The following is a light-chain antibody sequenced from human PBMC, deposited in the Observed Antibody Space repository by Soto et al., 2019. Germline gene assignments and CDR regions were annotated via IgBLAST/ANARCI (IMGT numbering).Light chain of an antibody. Sequence: QSALTQPASVSGSPGQSITISCTGTSSDVGTYNFVSWYQQYPGKAPKLIIFEVSSRPSGVSNRFSGSKSGNTASLTISGLRAEDEADYYCSSYAGSNVVFGGGTKVTVL. V-gene: IGLV2-14*01. J-gene: IGLJ2*01. CDR1: SSDVGTYNF. CDR3: SSYAGSNVV. CDR2: EVS.